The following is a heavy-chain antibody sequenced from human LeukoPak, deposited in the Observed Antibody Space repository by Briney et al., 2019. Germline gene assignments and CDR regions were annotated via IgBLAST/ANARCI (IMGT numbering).Heavy chain of an antibody. J-gene: IGHJ4*02. V-gene: IGHV3-48*01. CDR2: ISSSSSTI. Sequence: GGSLRLSCAASGFTFSNFGMNWVRQAPGKGLEWVSYISSSSSTIYYADSVKGRFTISRDNSKNTLYLQMNSLRAEDTAVYYCAKDLSRRFGVAAAGRPLDYWGQGTLVTVSS. D-gene: IGHD6-13*01. CDR1: GFTFSNFG. CDR3: AKDLSRRFGVAAAGRPLDY.